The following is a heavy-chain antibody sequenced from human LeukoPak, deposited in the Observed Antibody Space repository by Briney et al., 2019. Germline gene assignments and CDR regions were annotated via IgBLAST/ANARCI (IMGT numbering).Heavy chain of an antibody. CDR2: ISSNGGST. J-gene: IGHJ6*02. CDR1: GFTFSSYT. CDR3: ARATSTTNPYYGMDV. V-gene: IGHV3-64*01. Sequence: PAGSLRLSCVASGFTFSSYTMHWVRQAPGKGLEYVSAISSNGGSTYYANSMKGRFTISRDNSKNTLYLQMGSLRGEDMAVYYRARATSTTNPYYGMDVWGQGTTVTVSS. D-gene: IGHD2/OR15-2a*01.